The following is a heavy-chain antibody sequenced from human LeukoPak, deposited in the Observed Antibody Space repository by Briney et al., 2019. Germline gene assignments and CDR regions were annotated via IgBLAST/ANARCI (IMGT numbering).Heavy chain of an antibody. CDR3: ARHGSVRSPLGP. D-gene: IGHD3-10*01. CDR2: IYASGST. J-gene: IGHJ5*02. Sequence: SETLSLTCSVSGGSISSYYWSWIRQPPGKVLEWIGYIYASGSTNYNPSLKSRVTISVDTSKNQFSLNLTSVTAADAAVYYCARHGSVRSPLGPWGQGTLVTVSS. CDR1: GGSISSYY. V-gene: IGHV4-4*09.